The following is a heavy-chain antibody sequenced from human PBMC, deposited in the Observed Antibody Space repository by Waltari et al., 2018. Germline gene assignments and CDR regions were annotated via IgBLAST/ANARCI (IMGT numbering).Heavy chain of an antibody. D-gene: IGHD3-10*01. CDR2: IIPIFGKA. CDR1: GGTFSSYA. Sequence: QVQLVQSGAEVKKPGSSVKVSCKASGGTFSSYAISWVRQAPGQGLEWMGGIIPIFGKANYAQKFQGRVTSNADEFTSTAYSEHHSLRSEDKAVYYWARGYYGSEAGGDYYYYYGMDVWGQGTTVTVSS. V-gene: IGHV1-69*13. CDR3: ARGYYGSEAGGDYYYYYGMDV. J-gene: IGHJ6*02.